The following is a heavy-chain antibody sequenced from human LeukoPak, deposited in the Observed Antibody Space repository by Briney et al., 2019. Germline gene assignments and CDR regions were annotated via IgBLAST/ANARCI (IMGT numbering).Heavy chain of an antibody. D-gene: IGHD3-9*01. Sequence: KASETLSLTCTVSGGSISSGSYYWSWIRQPAGKGLEWIGRIYTSGTTHYNPSLKSRITISVDTSKNQFSLKLSSVSAADTAVYYCAREGDDILTGTRDDYWGQGTLVTVSS. V-gene: IGHV4-61*02. CDR1: GGSISSGSYY. CDR2: IYTSGTT. J-gene: IGHJ4*02. CDR3: AREGDDILTGTRDDY.